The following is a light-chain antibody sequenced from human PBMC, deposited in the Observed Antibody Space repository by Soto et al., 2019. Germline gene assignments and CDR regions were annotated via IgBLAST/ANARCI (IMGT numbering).Light chain of an antibody. CDR3: QHRAGWPPALT. J-gene: IGKJ4*01. CDR1: QSVTSN. CDR2: GVS. V-gene: IGKV3-15*01. Sequence: KVMTQSPATLSVSTEERATLSCRASQSVTSNLAWYQQKPGQAPRLLMYGVSTRATGIPARFGGSGSGTDFTLTISSLEPEDFAVYFCQHRAGWPPALTFGGGTKVDIK.